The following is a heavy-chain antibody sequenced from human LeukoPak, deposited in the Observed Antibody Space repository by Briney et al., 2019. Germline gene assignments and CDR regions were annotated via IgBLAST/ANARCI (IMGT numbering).Heavy chain of an antibody. V-gene: IGHV3-48*04. J-gene: IGHJ4*02. CDR2: ITTSGSTL. Sequence: GGSLRLSCAASGFTFSSHAMSWVRQAPGKGLEWVSYITTSGSTLYYADSVKGRFTISRDNAKNSLYLQMNSLRAEDTAVYYCARGRYCSGGTCYSGAGGFDYRGQGTLVTVSS. CDR3: ARGRYCSGGTCYSGAGGFDY. CDR1: GFTFSSHA. D-gene: IGHD2-15*01.